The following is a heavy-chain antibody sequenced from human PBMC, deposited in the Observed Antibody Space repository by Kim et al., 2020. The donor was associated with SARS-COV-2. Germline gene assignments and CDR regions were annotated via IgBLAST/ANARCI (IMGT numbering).Heavy chain of an antibody. D-gene: IGHD5-18*01. Sequence: GGSLRLSCAASGFSFNNYAMNWVRQAPGKGLEWVSGIGGSGDSRDDADSVKGRFDISRDNSKNTLYLQMNNLSAEDTAVYYCARIQRGYSYGASYSLDVWGQGTPVTVSS. J-gene: IGHJ6*02. V-gene: IGHV3-23*01. CDR2: IGGSGDSR. CDR3: ARIQRGYSYGASYSLDV. CDR1: GFSFNNYA.